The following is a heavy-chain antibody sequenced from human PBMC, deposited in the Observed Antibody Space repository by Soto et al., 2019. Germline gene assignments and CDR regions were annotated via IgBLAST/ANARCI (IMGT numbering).Heavy chain of an antibody. D-gene: IGHD4-4*01. CDR2: IYHSGST. J-gene: IGHJ4*02. CDR3: ARGPYSNPYDN. V-gene: IGHV4-38-2*01. Sequence: SETLSLTCAVSGYSISSGYYWGWIRQPPGKGLEWIGTIYHSGSTYYNPSLKSRVTISIDTPKNQFSLKLTSVTAADTAMYYCARGPYSNPYDNWGQGTLVTVSS. CDR1: GYSISSGYY.